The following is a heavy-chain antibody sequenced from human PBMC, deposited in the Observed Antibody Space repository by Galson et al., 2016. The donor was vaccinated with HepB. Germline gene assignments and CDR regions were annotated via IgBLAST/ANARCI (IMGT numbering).Heavy chain of an antibody. D-gene: IGHD2-2*01. CDR2: IYHTETT. CDR3: ARAAIIPGARMVFDP. CDR1: GASINDSTW. Sequence: SETLSLTCTVSGASINDSTWWTWVRQAPGRGLEWIGEIYHTETTNNNPFLSSRFTLSVDKSRNQSSLNVTSLTAADTAVYYCARAAIIPGARMVFDPWGQGILVTVSS. V-gene: IGHV4-4*02. J-gene: IGHJ5*02.